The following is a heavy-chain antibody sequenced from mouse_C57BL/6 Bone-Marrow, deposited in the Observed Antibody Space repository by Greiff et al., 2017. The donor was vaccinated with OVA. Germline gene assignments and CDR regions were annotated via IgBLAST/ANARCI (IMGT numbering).Heavy chain of an antibody. CDR3: ARGGDLYYFDY. V-gene: IGHV1-72*01. Sequence: QVQLKQPGAELVKPGASVKLSCKASGYTFTSYWMHWVKQRPGRGLEWIGRIDPNSGGTKYNEKFKSKATLTVDKPSSAVYMQLSSLTSEDSAVYYCARGGDLYYFDYWGQGTTLTVSS. CDR1: GYTFTSYW. CDR2: IDPNSGGT. J-gene: IGHJ2*01. D-gene: IGHD3-3*01.